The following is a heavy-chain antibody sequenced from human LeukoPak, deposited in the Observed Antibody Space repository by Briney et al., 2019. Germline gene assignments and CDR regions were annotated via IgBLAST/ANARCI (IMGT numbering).Heavy chain of an antibody. V-gene: IGHV4-38-2*02. Sequence: SETLSLTCAVSGYSISSGYYWGWIRQPPGKGLEWIGSIYHSGSTYYNPSLKSRVTILVDTSKNQFSLKLSSVTAADTAVYYCAREGYSSSWYGDFDYWGQGTLVTVSS. D-gene: IGHD6-13*01. CDR2: IYHSGST. CDR1: GYSISSGYY. CDR3: AREGYSSSWYGDFDY. J-gene: IGHJ4*02.